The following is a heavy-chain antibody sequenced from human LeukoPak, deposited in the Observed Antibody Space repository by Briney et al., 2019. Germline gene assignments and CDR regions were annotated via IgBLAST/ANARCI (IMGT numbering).Heavy chain of an antibody. Sequence: ASVKVSCKASGYTFSHYGVQWVRQAPGQTLEWMGWINADTGDGRYSPKFQGRLTMTTDTSATTLYMELNSLKSEDTAVYYCARSGDSWSCDNWGQGTLVSVSS. CDR3: ARSGDSWSCDN. V-gene: IGHV1-3*01. CDR2: INADTGDG. J-gene: IGHJ4*02. CDR1: GYTFSHYG. D-gene: IGHD3-10*01.